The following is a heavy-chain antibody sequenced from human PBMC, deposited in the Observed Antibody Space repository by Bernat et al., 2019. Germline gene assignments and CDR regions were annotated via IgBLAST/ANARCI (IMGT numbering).Heavy chain of an antibody. CDR1: GFTFSTNW. Sequence: EVQLVESGGGLVQPGGSLRLSCAASGFTFSTNWMHWVRQAPGQGLVWVSRISSDGRSTSYADSVKGRFTISRDNAKNTLYLQMNSLGAEDTAVYYCAREYWTGGGCHSFDGWGQGTLVTVSS. J-gene: IGHJ4*02. V-gene: IGHV3-74*01. CDR3: AREYWTGGGCHSFDG. D-gene: IGHD2-8*02. CDR2: ISSDGRST.